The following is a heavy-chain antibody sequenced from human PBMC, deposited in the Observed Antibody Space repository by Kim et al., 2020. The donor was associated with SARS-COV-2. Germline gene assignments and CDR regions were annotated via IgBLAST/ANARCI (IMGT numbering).Heavy chain of an antibody. CDR3: ARDHREWLQYTANWYFDL. V-gene: IGHV4-59*01. CDR2: IYYSGST. CDR1: GGSISRYY. D-gene: IGHD3-3*01. Sequence: SETLSLTCTVSGGSISRYYCRWIRQPPGKGLEWIGYIYYSGSTNYNPSLKSRVTISVDTSKNQFSLKLSSVPAADTAVYFCARDHREWLQYTANWYFDLWGRGTLVTVSS. J-gene: IGHJ2*01.